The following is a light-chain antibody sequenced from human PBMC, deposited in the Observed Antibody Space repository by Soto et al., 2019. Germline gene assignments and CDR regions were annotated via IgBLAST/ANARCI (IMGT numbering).Light chain of an antibody. V-gene: IGKV1-5*01. Sequence: DIQMTQSPSTLSASVGDTVTITCRASQSISTWLAWYQQKPGEAPRLLIFDASNLESGVPSRFSGSGSGTEFTLTISSLQPDDFATYYCLQYNGYSGTFGQGTKVENK. CDR3: LQYNGYSGT. CDR2: DAS. J-gene: IGKJ1*01. CDR1: QSISTW.